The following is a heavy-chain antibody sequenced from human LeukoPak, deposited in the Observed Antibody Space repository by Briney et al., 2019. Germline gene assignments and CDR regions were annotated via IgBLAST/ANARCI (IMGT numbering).Heavy chain of an antibody. V-gene: IGHV3-7*01. Sequence: GGSLRLSCSASGFTFSSYWMSWVRQTTGKGLECVAKIREDGNEKFYVDSVKGRFTISRHNAKNSLYLEMNSLRAEDPAVYYCARPRGNVEMATLPFDYWGQGTLVTVSS. CDR1: GFTFSSYW. CDR2: IREDGNEK. J-gene: IGHJ4*02. D-gene: IGHD5-24*01. CDR3: ARPRGNVEMATLPFDY.